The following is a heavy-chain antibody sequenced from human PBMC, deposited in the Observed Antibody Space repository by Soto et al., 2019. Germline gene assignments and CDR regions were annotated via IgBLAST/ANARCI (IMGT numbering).Heavy chain of an antibody. Sequence: GASVKVSCKASGYTFTSYGISWVRQAPGQGLEWMGWISAYNGNTNYAQKLQGRATMTTDTSTSTAYMELRSLRSDDTAVYYCAREVPYSSSWYSQYYGMDVWGQGTTVTVSS. CDR1: GYTFTSYG. V-gene: IGHV1-18*01. D-gene: IGHD6-13*01. CDR3: AREVPYSSSWYSQYYGMDV. J-gene: IGHJ6*02. CDR2: ISAYNGNT.